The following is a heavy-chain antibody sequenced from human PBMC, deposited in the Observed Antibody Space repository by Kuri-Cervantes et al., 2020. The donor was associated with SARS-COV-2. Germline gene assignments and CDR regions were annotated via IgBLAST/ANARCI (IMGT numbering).Heavy chain of an antibody. CDR3: ARHGAVVGGYYYPMDV. CDR2: IYYSGTT. V-gene: IGHV4-39*01. J-gene: IGHJ6*02. CDR1: GGSIRSSSYY. D-gene: IGHD6-19*01. Sequence: SETLSLTCTASGGSIRSSSYYWGWLRQPPGKDLEWIGSIYYSGTTYYNPSLKSRVTISIDTSKNQFSLELNSVTAADTSVYYCARHGAVVGGYYYPMDVWGQGTTVTVSS.